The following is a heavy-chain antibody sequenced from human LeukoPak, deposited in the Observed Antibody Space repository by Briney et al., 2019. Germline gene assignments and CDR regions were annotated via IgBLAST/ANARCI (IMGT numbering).Heavy chain of an antibody. V-gene: IGHV4-61*02. CDR3: ARNGAYSPLDY. Sequence: SETLSLTCTVSGGSISSSSYYWSWIRQPAGKGLEWIGRIYTSGSTNYNPSLKSRVTISVDTSKNQFSLKLSSVTAADTAVYYCARNGAYSPLDYWGQGTLVTVSS. CDR1: GGSISSSSYY. CDR2: IYTSGST. D-gene: IGHD1-26*01. J-gene: IGHJ4*02.